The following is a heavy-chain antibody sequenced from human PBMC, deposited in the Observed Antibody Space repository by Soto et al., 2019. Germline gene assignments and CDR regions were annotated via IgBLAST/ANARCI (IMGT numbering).Heavy chain of an antibody. V-gene: IGHV4-59*01. J-gene: IGHJ4*02. CDR1: GGSISSYY. CDR3: ARERPGTTFDY. D-gene: IGHD4-17*01. Sequence: SETLSLTCTVSGGSISSYYWSWIRQPPGKGLEWIGYIYYSGSTNYNPSLKSRVTISVDTSKNQFSLKLSSVTAADTAVYYCARERPGTTFDYWGQGTLVTVSS. CDR2: IYYSGST.